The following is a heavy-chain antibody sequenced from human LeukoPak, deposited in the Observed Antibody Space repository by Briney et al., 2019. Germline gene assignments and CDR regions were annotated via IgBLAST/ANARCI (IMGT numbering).Heavy chain of an antibody. J-gene: IGHJ1*01. CDR1: GFTFSSYA. Sequence: GGSLRLSCAASGFTFSSYAMSWVRQAPGKGLEWVSAISGSGGSTYYADSVKGRFTISRDNSKNTLYLQMNSLRAEDTAVYYCANGGAFSGSYLVFQHWGQGTLVTVSS. CDR2: ISGSGGST. V-gene: IGHV3-23*01. D-gene: IGHD1-26*01. CDR3: ANGGAFSGSYLVFQH.